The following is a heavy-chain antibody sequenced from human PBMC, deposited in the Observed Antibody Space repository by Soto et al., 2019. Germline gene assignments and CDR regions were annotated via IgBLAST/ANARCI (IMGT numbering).Heavy chain of an antibody. J-gene: IGHJ5*02. V-gene: IGHV3-74*01. CDR2: INSDGSST. CDR3: ARDPSSWFLSAYNWFDP. CDR1: GFTFSSYW. D-gene: IGHD3-9*01. Sequence: PGGSLRLSCAASGFTFSSYWMHWVRQAPGKGLVWVSRINSDGSSTSYADSVKGRFTISRDNAKNTLYLQMNSLRAEDTAVYYCARDPSSWFLSAYNWFDPWGQGTLVTVSS.